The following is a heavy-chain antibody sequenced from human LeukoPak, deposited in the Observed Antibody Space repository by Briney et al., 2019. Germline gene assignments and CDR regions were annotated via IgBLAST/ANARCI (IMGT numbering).Heavy chain of an antibody. V-gene: IGHV1-18*01. J-gene: IGHJ4*02. D-gene: IGHD3-10*01. Sequence: ASVKVSCKASGYTFTSYGISWVRQAPGQGLEWMGWISAYNGNTNYAQKLQGRVTMTTDTSTSTAYMELRSLRSDDTAVYYCARTLPGPVVRGVITLPFDYWGQGTLVTVSS. CDR3: ARTLPGPVVRGVITLPFDY. CDR1: GYTFTSYG. CDR2: ISAYNGNT.